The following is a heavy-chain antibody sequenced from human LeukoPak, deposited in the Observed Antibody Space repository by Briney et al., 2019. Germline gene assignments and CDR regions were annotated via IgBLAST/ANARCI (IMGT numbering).Heavy chain of an antibody. J-gene: IGHJ4*02. D-gene: IGHD4-17*01. CDR1: GYTFTNYD. CDR2: MNPNSGDS. CDR3: ARFSPDENHGDYAFDC. V-gene: IGHV1-8*02. Sequence: ASVKVSCKASGYTFTNYDISWVRQPTGQGLQWIGWMNPNSGDSGYAQELQGRVTMTRDTSINTAYMELSSLTSEDTALYFCARFSPDENHGDYAFDCWGQGTPVTVSS.